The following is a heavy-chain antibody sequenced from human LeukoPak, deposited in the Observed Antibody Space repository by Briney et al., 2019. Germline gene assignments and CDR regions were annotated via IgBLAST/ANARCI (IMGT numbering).Heavy chain of an antibody. Sequence: LKPSETLSLTCAVYGGSFSGYYWSWIRQSPGKGLEWIGRIYTSGGTNYNPSLKSRVTISVDTSKNQFSLKLSSVTAADTAVYYCARDSLGVVAATPNWFDPWGQGTLVTVSS. J-gene: IGHJ5*02. V-gene: IGHV4-59*10. D-gene: IGHD2-15*01. CDR2: IYTSGGT. CDR3: ARDSLGVVAATPNWFDP. CDR1: GGSFSGYY.